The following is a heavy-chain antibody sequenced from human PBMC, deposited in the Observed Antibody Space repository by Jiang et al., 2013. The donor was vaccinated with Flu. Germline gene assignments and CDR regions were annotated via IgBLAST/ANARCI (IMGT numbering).Heavy chain of an antibody. J-gene: IGHJ4*02. CDR2: IYYTGST. Sequence: GLVKPSETLSLACTVSGGSISNSDYYWGWIRQPPGKGLEWIGSIYYTGSTYYNPSLKSRVTMSVDTSKNQFSLKLNSVTAADAAVFYCASLHTSWASHSAGDYWGQGTLVTVSS. V-gene: IGHV4-39*01. D-gene: IGHD2-2*01. CDR1: GGSISNSDYY. CDR3: ASLHTSWASHSAGDY.